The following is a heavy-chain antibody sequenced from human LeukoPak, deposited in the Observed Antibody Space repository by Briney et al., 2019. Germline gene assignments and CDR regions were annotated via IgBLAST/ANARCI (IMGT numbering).Heavy chain of an antibody. CDR1: GYTFTSHG. D-gene: IGHD2-8*01. J-gene: IGHJ6*03. Sequence: ASVKVSCKASGYTFTSHGITWVRQAPGQGLEWMGWISGYNGNTNYAQMLQGRVTMTTDTSTSTAYLDLRSLRPDDTAVYYCARGDCTNGVCYYMDVWGKGTTVTVSS. CDR2: ISGYNGNT. V-gene: IGHV1-18*01. CDR3: ARGDCTNGVCYYMDV.